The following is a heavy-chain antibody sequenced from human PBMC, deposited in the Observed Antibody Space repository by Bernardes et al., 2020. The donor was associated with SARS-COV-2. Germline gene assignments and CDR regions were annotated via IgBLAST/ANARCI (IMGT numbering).Heavy chain of an antibody. J-gene: IGHJ4*02. Sequence: GYLSPSGAASRFKFSRHAVSWVRPAPGKGLEWVSAISGSGGNTYHAASVKGRFTISRDNSKDTLYLQMNSLRAEDTAVYYCAKQTSDWYSLDSWGQGTLVTVSS. CDR2: ISGSGGNT. CDR3: AKQTSDWYSLDS. D-gene: IGHD2-21*02. CDR1: RFKFSRHA. V-gene: IGHV3-23*01.